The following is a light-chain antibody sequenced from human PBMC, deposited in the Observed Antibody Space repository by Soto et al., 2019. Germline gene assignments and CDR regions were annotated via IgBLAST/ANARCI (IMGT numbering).Light chain of an antibody. CDR1: SSDVGGYNY. J-gene: IGLJ1*01. CDR2: EVS. V-gene: IGLV2-8*01. CDR3: SSYACSNNYV. Sequence: QSALTQPPSASGSPGQSVTISCTGTSSDVGGYNYVSWYQQHPGKAPKLMIYEVSKRPSGVPDRFSGSKPGNTASLTVSGLQAEDEADYYCSSYACSNNYVFGTGTKLTVL.